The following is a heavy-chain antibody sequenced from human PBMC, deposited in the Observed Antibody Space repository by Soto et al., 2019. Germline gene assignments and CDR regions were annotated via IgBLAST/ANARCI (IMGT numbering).Heavy chain of an antibody. CDR3: AKSGSSGWYGWFDP. Sequence: QITLKESGPTLVKPTQTLTLTCNFSGFSLRTSGVGVGWIRQPPGKALEWLGFIYWNDDKRYSPSLKSRLTITKDTSKNQVVLTMTNMDPVDTATYYCAKSGSSGWYGWFDPWGQGTLVTVSS. D-gene: IGHD6-19*01. J-gene: IGHJ5*02. CDR1: GFSLRTSGVG. CDR2: IYWNDDK. V-gene: IGHV2-5*01.